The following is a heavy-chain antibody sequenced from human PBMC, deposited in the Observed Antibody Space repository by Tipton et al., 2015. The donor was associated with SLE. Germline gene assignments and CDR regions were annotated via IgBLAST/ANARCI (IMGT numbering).Heavy chain of an antibody. CDR2: IYYSGST. CDR3: ARGSSGWYDAFDI. D-gene: IGHD6-19*01. Sequence: TLSLTCTVSGGSISSHYWNWIRQPPGKGLEWIGYIYYSGSTNYNPSLKSRVTISVDTSKNQFPLKLSSVTAADTAVYYCARGSSGWYDAFDIWGQGTMVTVSS. V-gene: IGHV4-59*11. CDR1: GGSISSHY. J-gene: IGHJ3*02.